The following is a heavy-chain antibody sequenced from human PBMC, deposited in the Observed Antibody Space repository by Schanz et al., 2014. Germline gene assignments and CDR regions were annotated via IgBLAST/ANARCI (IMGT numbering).Heavy chain of an antibody. CDR1: GFNFSDYA. CDR3: VRDSFFAFDY. Sequence: EVQLLESGGGLVPPGGSLRLSCAASGFNFSDYAMCWVRQAPGKGLEWVSAISGGGGTTYYTDSVKGRFTMSRDNAKNSVFLQMNSLRAEDTAVYYCVRDSFFAFDYWGQGTLVTVSS. V-gene: IGHV3-23*01. D-gene: IGHD3-3*01. J-gene: IGHJ4*02. CDR2: ISGGGGTT.